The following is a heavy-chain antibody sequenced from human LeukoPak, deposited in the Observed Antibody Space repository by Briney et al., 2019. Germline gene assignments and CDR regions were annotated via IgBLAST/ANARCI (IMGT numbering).Heavy chain of an antibody. CDR3: ARIGGGGDWFLKWFDP. D-gene: IGHD2-21*02. CDR2: INSSGGST. J-gene: IGHJ5*02. V-gene: IGHV1-46*01. Sequence: ASVKVSCKASGYTFSNYYIHWVRQAPGQGLEWMEIINSSGGSTSYAQKFQGRVTMTTDASTSTVYMELSSLRSEDTAVYFCARIGGGGDWFLKWFDPWGQGTLVTVSS. CDR1: GYTFSNYY.